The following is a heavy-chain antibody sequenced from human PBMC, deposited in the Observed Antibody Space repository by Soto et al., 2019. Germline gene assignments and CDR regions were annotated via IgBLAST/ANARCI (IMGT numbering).Heavy chain of an antibody. V-gene: IGHV5-51*01. CDR2: IYPGDSDT. J-gene: IGHJ6*02. CDR3: ARRISVTTGYYYYDMDV. Sequence: GGSLKISCKGSGYSFTSYWIGWVRQMPGKGLEWMGIIYPGDSDTRYSPSFQGQVTISADKSISTAYLQWSSLKASDTAMYYCARRISVTTGYYYYDMDVWGQGTTVTVSS. D-gene: IGHD4-17*01. CDR1: GYSFTSYW.